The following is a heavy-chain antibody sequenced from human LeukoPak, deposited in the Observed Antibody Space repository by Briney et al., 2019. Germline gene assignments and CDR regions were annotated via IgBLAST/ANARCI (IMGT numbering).Heavy chain of an antibody. CDR2: IYSGGST. J-gene: IGHJ6*02. Sequence: GESLRLSCAASGFTVSSNYMSWVRQAPGKGLEWVSVIYSGGSTYYADSVKGRFTISRDNSKNTLYLRMNNLRAEDTAVYYCARRRLRPSYGMDVWGQGTTVTVSS. D-gene: IGHD2-21*01. V-gene: IGHV3-66*04. CDR3: ARRRLRPSYGMDV. CDR1: GFTVSSNY.